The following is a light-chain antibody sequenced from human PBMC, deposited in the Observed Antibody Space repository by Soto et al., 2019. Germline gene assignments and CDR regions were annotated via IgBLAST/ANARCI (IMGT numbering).Light chain of an antibody. CDR3: QQYNNWPPWT. Sequence: EIVMTQSPATLSVSPGERATLSCRASQSVSSNLAWYQQKPGQAPRLLIYGASTRATGIPARFSGSGSGTEFTLTISSLQSEDFAVYDCQQYNNWPPWTFGHGTKVEIK. J-gene: IGKJ1*01. CDR1: QSVSSN. CDR2: GAS. V-gene: IGKV3-15*01.